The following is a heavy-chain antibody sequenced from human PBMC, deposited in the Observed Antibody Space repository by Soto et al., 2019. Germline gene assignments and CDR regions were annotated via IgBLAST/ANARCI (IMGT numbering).Heavy chain of an antibody. Sequence: ASETLSLTCAVSGGSISSGGYSWSWIRQPPGKGLEWIGYIYHSGSTYYNPSLKSRVTISVDRSKNQFSLELSSVTAADTAVYYCARGVGATTRYYYYYGMAVWGQGTTVTVSS. V-gene: IGHV4-30-2*01. CDR3: ARGVGATTRYYYYYGMAV. J-gene: IGHJ6*02. CDR1: GGSISSGGYS. D-gene: IGHD1-26*01. CDR2: IYHSGST.